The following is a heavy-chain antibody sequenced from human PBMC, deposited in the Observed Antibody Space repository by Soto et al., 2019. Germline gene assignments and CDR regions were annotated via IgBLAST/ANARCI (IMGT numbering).Heavy chain of an antibody. J-gene: IGHJ3*02. D-gene: IGHD3-16*01. V-gene: IGHV1-8*01. Sequence: GASVKVSCKASGYTFTSYDINWVRQATGQGLEWMGWMNPNSGNTGYAQKFQGRVTMTRNTSISTAYMELSSPRSEDTAVYYCARGSREVLGDAFDIWGQGTMVTVSS. CDR1: GYTFTSYD. CDR2: MNPNSGNT. CDR3: ARGSREVLGDAFDI.